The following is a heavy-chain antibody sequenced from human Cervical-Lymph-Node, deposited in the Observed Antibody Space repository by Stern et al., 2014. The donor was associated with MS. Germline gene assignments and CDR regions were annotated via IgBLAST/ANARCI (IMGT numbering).Heavy chain of an antibody. Sequence: QVQLGERGPEVQKPGDSVRISCKASGDTITRHDKEWVRKETGQGTEWKGLINPSPPTSIYAQRFQVRLAMTRDTSSPTLYLELTTLTSEEPALYFCAIDVARKYYFDYWGQGTLVTVSS. J-gene: IGHJ4*02. CDR3: AIDVARKYYFDY. V-gene: IGHV1-46*01. CDR2: INPSPPTS. CDR1: GDTITRHD. D-gene: IGHD2-21*01.